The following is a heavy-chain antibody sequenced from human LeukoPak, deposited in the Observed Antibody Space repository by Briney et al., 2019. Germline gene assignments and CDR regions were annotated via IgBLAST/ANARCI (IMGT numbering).Heavy chain of an antibody. CDR1: GGSISSYY. V-gene: IGHV4-59*01. J-gene: IGHJ4*02. D-gene: IGHD2-2*01. CDR3: AREPYAAFDY. Sequence: SETLSLTCTVSGGSISSYYWSWIRQPPGKGLEWIGYIYYSGSTNYNPSLKSRVTISVDTSKNQFSLKLSSVTAADTAVYYCAREPYAAFDYWGQGTLVTVSS. CDR2: IYYSGST.